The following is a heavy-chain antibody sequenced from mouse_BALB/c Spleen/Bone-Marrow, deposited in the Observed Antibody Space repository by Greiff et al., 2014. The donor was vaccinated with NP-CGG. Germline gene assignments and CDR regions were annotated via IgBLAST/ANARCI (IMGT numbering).Heavy chain of an antibody. D-gene: IGHD2-1*01. CDR2: IYPVNGDI. CDR1: GYTFTDHA. J-gene: IGHJ4*01. Sequence: VQLQQSEAELVEPGASVKISCKASGYTFTDHAIHWVKQKTEKSLEWIGYIYPVNGDINYNEKFKGKATLTADKSSSTAYMQLNSLTAVDSAVYVGKRSDGNDYSIDYWGQGTSVTVSS. CDR3: KRSDGNDYSIDY. V-gene: IGHV1S53*01.